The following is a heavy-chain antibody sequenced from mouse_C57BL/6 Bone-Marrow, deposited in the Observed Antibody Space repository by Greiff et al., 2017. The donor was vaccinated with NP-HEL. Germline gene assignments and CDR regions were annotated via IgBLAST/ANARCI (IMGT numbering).Heavy chain of an antibody. CDR2: ISYDGSN. J-gene: IGHJ1*03. V-gene: IGHV3-6*01. CDR1: GYSITSGYY. CDR3: ATTVVALYWYFDV. Sequence: EVQLVESGPGLVKPSQSLSLTCSVTGYSITSGYYWNWIRQFPGNKLEWMGYISYDGSNNYNPSLKNRISLTRDTSKNQFFLKLNSVTTEDTATYYCATTVVALYWYFDVWGTGTTVTVSS. D-gene: IGHD1-1*01.